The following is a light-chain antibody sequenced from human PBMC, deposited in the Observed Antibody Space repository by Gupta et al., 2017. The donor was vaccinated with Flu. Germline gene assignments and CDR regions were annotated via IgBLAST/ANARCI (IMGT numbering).Light chain of an antibody. J-gene: IGLJ3*02. CDR2: RNN. Sequence: RGTISCSGSISNVGTNHVYWYQHLPGRAPKLLIYRNNQRPSGVPDRLSGSKSGTSASLAISGLRSEDEADYYCAAWDDSLFAWLFGGGTKLTVL. CDR1: ISNVGTNH. CDR3: AAWDDSLFAWL. V-gene: IGLV1-47*01.